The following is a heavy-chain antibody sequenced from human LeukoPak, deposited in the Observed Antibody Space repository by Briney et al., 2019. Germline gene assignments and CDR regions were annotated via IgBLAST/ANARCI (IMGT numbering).Heavy chain of an antibody. V-gene: IGHV3-48*01. Sequence: GGSLRLSCAASGFTFSSYSMNWVRQAPGKGLEWVSYISSSSSTIYYADSVKGRFTISRDNAKNSLYLQMNSLRAEDTAVYYCARGSGIAVERTNDYWGQGTLVTVSS. J-gene: IGHJ4*02. CDR2: ISSSSSTI. CDR1: GFTFSSYS. D-gene: IGHD6-19*01. CDR3: ARGSGIAVERTNDY.